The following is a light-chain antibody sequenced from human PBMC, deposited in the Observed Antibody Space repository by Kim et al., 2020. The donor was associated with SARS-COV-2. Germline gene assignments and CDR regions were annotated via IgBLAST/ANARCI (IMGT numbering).Light chain of an antibody. CDR2: GNS. CDR1: RSNIGAGCD. CDR3: QSYDSSLSGWV. J-gene: IGLJ3*02. V-gene: IGLV1-40*01. Sequence: VTKACMGRRSNIGAGCDEHWYQQRPGTAPNHLIYGNSTRPSGVPARFSGYESGTSASLAITGLQAEDEADYYCQSYDSSLSGWVFGGGTQLTVL.